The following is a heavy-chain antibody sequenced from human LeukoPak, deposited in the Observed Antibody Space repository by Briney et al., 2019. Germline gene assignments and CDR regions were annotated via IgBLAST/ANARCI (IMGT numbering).Heavy chain of an antibody. V-gene: IGHV1-2*02. D-gene: IGHD1-26*01. J-gene: IGHJ4*02. CDR3: ARDWGGSYFPGF. Sequence: GASVKVSCKASGYTLTDYYMHWGRQAPGQGLEWMGWINPNSGDTNSAQKFQGRVTMTRDTSISTAYMELSRLTSDDTAVYYCARDWGGSYFPGFWGQGTLVTVSS. CDR1: GYTLTDYY. CDR2: INPNSGDT.